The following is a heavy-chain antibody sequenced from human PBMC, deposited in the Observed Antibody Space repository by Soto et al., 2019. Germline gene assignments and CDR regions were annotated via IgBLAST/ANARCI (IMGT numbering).Heavy chain of an antibody. D-gene: IGHD3-10*01. CDR2: IFHDGTA. CDR1: GVSLTSGNW. CDR3: ARLVYDTRLNYMYFDF. V-gene: IGHV4-4*02. Sequence: SETLSLTCAVSGVSLTSGNWWTWVRQSPQRGLEYIGEIFHDGTANYYPSFERRVAMSVDTSRNQFSLKLTSVTAADTAVYFCARLVYDTRLNYMYFDFWGPGTPVTVSS. J-gene: IGHJ4*02.